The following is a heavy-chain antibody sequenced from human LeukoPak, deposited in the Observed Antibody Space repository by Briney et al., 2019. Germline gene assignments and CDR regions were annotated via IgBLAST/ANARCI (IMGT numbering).Heavy chain of an antibody. CDR3: ARRQVTIYYFDY. CDR2: INHSGST. J-gene: IGHJ4*02. CDR1: GGSFSGYY. Sequence: SETLSLTCAVYGGSFSGYYWSLIRQPPGKGLEWIGEINHSGSTNYNPSLKSRVTISVDTSKNQFSLKLSSVTAADTAVYYCARRQVTIYYFDYWGQGTLVTVSS. D-gene: IGHD4-17*01. V-gene: IGHV4-34*01.